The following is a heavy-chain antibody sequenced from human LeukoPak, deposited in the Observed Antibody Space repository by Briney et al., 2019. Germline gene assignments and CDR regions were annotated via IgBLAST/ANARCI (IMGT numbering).Heavy chain of an antibody. CDR2: IIPILGIA. J-gene: IGHJ4*02. CDR1: GGTFSSYA. Sequence: SVKVSCKASGGTFSSYAISWVRQAPGQGLEWMGRIIPILGIANYAQKFQGRVTITADKSTSTAYMELSSLRSEDTAVYYCASSLNKWELPRWGQGTLVTVSS. V-gene: IGHV1-69*04. CDR3: ASSLNKWELPR. D-gene: IGHD1-26*01.